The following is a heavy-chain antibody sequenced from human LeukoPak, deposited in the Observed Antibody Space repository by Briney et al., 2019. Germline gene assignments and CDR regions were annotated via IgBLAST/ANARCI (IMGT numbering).Heavy chain of an antibody. V-gene: IGHV1-18*01. D-gene: IGHD6-19*01. CDR1: GYTFTSYG. CDR2: ISAYNGNT. J-gene: IGHJ4*02. Sequence: ASVKVSCKASGYTFTSYGISWVRQAPGQGLEWMGWISAYNGNTNYAQKLQGRVTMTTDTSTSTAYMELRSLRSDDTAVYYCAREGPAGIAVAGTCSYWGQGTLVTVSS. CDR3: AREGPAGIAVAGTCSY.